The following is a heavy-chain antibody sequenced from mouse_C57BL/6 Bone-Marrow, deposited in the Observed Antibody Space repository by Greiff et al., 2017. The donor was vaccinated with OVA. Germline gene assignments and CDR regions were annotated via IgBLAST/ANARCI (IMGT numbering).Heavy chain of an antibody. D-gene: IGHD2-4*01. Sequence: VQLQQPVAELVRPGASVKLSCTASGFNIKNTYMHWVKQRPEQGLEWIGRIDPANGNTKYAPKFQGKATITADTSSNTAYLQLSSLTSEDTAIYYCARCGYDYDEEIDYYAMDYWGQGTSVTVSS. CDR2: IDPANGNT. CDR3: ARCGYDYDEEIDYYAMDY. J-gene: IGHJ4*01. CDR1: GFNIKNTY. V-gene: IGHV14-3*01.